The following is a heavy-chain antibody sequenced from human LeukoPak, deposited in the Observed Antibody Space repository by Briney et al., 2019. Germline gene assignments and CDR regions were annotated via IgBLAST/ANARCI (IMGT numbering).Heavy chain of an antibody. D-gene: IGHD3-9*01. CDR1: GFTVSSNY. CDR3: ARVLRRVLTGYYYYYGMDV. J-gene: IGHJ6*02. CDR2: IYSGGST. V-gene: IGHV3-53*01. Sequence: QTGGSLRLSCAASGFTVSSNYMGWVRQAPGKGLEWVSVIYSGGSTYYADSVKGRFTISRDNSKNTLYLQMNSLRAEDTAVHYCARVLRRVLTGYYYYYGMDVWGQGTTVTVSS.